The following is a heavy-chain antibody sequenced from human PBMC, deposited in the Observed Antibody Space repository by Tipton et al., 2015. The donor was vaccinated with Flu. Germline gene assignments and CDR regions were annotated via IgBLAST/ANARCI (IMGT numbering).Heavy chain of an antibody. CDR3: ARVYNWNYFGAH. CDR2: ISSSGSTI. J-gene: IGHJ4*02. D-gene: IGHD1-7*01. V-gene: IGHV3-48*03. Sequence: GSLRLSCAASGFTFSSYEMNWVRQAPGKGLEWVSYISSSGSTIYYADSVKGRFTISRDNAKNSLYLQMNSLRAEDTVVYYCARVYNWNYFGAHWGQGTLVTVSS. CDR1: GFTFSSYE.